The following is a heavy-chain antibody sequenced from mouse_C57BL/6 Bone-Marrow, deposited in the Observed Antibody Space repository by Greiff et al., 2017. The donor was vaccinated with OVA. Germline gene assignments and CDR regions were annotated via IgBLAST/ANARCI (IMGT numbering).Heavy chain of an antibody. CDR3: ARSPNWYAMDY. CDR2: IYPGDGDT. D-gene: IGHD4-1*01. CDR1: GYAFSSSW. J-gene: IGHJ4*01. V-gene: IGHV1-82*01. Sequence: QVQLQQSGPELVKPGASVKISCKASGYAFSSSWMNWVKQRPGKGLEWIGRIYPGDGDTNYNGKFKGKATLTADKSSSTAYMQLSSLTSEDSAVYFCARSPNWYAMDYWGQGTSVTVSS.